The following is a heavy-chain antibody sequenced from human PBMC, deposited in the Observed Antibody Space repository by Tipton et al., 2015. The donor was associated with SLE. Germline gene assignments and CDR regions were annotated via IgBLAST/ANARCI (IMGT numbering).Heavy chain of an antibody. J-gene: IGHJ4*02. CDR1: GYSISSGYY. V-gene: IGHV4-38-2*02. D-gene: IGHD1-26*01. Sequence: TLSLTCAVSGYSISSGYYWGWIRQPPGKGLEWIGSIYHSGSTYYNPSLKSRVTISVDTSKNQFSLKLSSVTAADTAVYYCARDKWELPDYWGQGTLVTISS. CDR3: ARDKWELPDY. CDR2: IYHSGST.